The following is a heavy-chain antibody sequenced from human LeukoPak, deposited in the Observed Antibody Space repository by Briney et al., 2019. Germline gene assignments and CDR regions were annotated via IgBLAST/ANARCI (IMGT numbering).Heavy chain of an antibody. CDR3: AKSGGYGLIDY. CDR1: GGSISSSSYY. V-gene: IGHV4-39*01. CDR2: IYYSGST. D-gene: IGHD1-26*01. Sequence: SETLSLTCTVSGGSISSSSYYWGWIRQPPGKGLGWIGSIYYSGSTYYNSSLKSRVTISIDTSKNQVSLNLTSMTAADTAVYYCAKSGGYGLIDYWGQGTLVTVSS. J-gene: IGHJ4*01.